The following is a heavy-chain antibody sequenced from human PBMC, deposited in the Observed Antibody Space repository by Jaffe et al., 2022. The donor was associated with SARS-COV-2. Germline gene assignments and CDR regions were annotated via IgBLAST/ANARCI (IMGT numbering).Heavy chain of an antibody. CDR1: GGSLSSDGYF. D-gene: IGHD2-2*01. CDR2: VYHNGIT. CDR3: AGAGLQMLIFDY. Sequence: QVQLQESGPRLVKPSQTLSLTCTVSGGSLSSDGYFWSWIRQHPGKGLEWIGYVYHNGITYYNPSLSSRVTMSVDTSKNQFSLKLSSVTAADTAVYYCAGAGLQMLIFDYWGQGSLVTVSS. V-gene: IGHV4-31*03. J-gene: IGHJ4*02.